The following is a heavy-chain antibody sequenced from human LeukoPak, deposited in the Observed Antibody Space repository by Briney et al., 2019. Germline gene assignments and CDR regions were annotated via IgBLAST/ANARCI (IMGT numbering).Heavy chain of an antibody. CDR1: GFTFSSNY. V-gene: IGHV3-53*01. CDR2: IYSGGST. CDR3: ARDRGYSYGLLNGFDY. D-gene: IGHD5-18*01. Sequence: PGGSLRLSCAASGFTFSSNYMSWVRQAPGKGLEWVSVIYSGGSTYYADSVKGRFTISRDNSKNTLYLQMNSLRAEDTAVHYCARDRGYSYGLLNGFDYWGQGTLVTVSS. J-gene: IGHJ4*02.